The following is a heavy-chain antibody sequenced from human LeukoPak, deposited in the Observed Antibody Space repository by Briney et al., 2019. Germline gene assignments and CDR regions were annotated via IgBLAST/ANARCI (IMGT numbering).Heavy chain of an antibody. V-gene: IGHV1-69*04. CDR1: GGTFSSYA. CDR3: ARGGPITMVRGVIITRDGMDV. J-gene: IGHJ6*02. Sequence: ASVKVPCKASGGTFSSYAISWVRQAPGQGLEWMGRIIPIFGIANYAQKFQGRVTITADKSTSTAYMELSSLRSEDTAVYYCARGGPITMVRGVIITRDGMDVWGQGTTVTVSS. D-gene: IGHD3-10*01. CDR2: IIPIFGIA.